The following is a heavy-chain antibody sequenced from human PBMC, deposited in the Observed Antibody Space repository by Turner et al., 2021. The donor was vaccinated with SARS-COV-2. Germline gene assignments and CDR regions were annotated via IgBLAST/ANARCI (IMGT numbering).Heavy chain of an antibody. CDR2: IIPFLGIT. CDR1: GGTFSTYT. D-gene: IGHD6-13*01. V-gene: IGHV1-69*08. CDR3: SGDEYVIASAYYYAMDV. J-gene: IGHJ6*02. Sequence: QVQLVQSGDEVKKPGSSVKVSCKASGGTFSTYTISWVRQAPGQGLEWMVSIIPFLGITTYSQKFLGRVTITADKSTSTAYLELISLRSEDTTVYYCSGDEYVIASAYYYAMDVWGQGTTVTVSS.